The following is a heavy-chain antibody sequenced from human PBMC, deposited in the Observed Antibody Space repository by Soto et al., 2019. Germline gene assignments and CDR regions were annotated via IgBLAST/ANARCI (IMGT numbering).Heavy chain of an antibody. J-gene: IGHJ4*02. D-gene: IGHD4-17*01. V-gene: IGHV3-30-3*01. CDR1: GFTFSIYA. CDR3: ARDLSPDYFFDY. CDR2: ISYDGSNK. Sequence: SLRLSCAASGFTFSIYAMHWVRQAPGKGLEWVAVISYDGSNKYYADSVKGRFTISRDNSKNTLYLQMNSLRAEDTAVYYCARDLSPDYFFDYWGQGTLVTVSS.